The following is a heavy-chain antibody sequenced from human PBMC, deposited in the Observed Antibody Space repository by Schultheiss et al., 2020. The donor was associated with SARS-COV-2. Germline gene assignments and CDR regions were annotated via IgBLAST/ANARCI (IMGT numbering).Heavy chain of an antibody. J-gene: IGHJ6*02. V-gene: IGHV3-23*01. Sequence: GGSLRLSCAASGFTFSNYVMNWVRQAPGKGLEWVSGISASGGSPYYADSVKGRFTISRDNAKNSLYLQMNSLRAEDTAVYYCAKDDTGLGIYYYHYGMDVWGQGTTVTVSS. CDR2: ISASGGSP. CDR3: AKDDTGLGIYYYHYGMDV. CDR1: GFTFSNYV. D-gene: IGHD2-15*01.